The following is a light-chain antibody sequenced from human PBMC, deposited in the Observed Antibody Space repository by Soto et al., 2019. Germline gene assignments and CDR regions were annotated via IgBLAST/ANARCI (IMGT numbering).Light chain of an antibody. V-gene: IGKV3D-15*01. CDR3: QQYNNWPAIT. J-gene: IGKJ5*01. CDR2: RAV. CDR1: QSVRND. Sequence: EIVLTQSPGTLSLSPGERATLSCRASQSVRNDHVAWYQQKTGQAPRLLISRAVTRAIGIPDRFSGSGSGTDFTLAISSLQSEDFAVYYCQQYNNWPAITFGQGTRLEIK.